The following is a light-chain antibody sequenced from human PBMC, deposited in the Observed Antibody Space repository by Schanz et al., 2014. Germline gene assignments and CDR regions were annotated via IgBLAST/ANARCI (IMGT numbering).Light chain of an antibody. CDR3: GTWDGSLGEVV. Sequence: QSVLTQPPSFSAAPVQKVTISCSGSSSNIGKYYVSWYQQFPGTVPKLLIYDNDKRPSGIADRFSGSKSGASATLVITGLQTGDEANYFCGTWDGSLGEVVFGGGTKLTVL. CDR1: SSNIGKYY. V-gene: IGLV1-51*01. CDR2: DND. J-gene: IGLJ2*01.